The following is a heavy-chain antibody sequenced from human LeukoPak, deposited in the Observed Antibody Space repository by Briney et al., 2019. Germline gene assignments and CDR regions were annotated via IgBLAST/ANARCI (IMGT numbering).Heavy chain of an antibody. CDR2: ITSTGGYI. CDR3: ASSFGATRGY. CDR1: GFTFSSYN. J-gene: IGHJ4*02. D-gene: IGHD3-10*01. V-gene: IGHV3-21*01. Sequence: GGSLRLSCAASGFTFSSYNMYWVRQAPGQGLEWVSSITSTGGYIYYADSVKGRFTISRDNAKNSLYLQMNSLRAEDTAVYYCASSFGATRGYWGQGTLVTVSS.